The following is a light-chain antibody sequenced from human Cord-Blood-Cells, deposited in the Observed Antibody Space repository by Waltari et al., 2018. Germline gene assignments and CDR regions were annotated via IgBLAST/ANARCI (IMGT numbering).Light chain of an antibody. Sequence: DIVMAQSTLSLRVTPGEPGSLSCRSCQSLLHSNGYNYLDWYLQKPGQSPQLLIYLGSNRASGVPDRFSGSGSGTDFTLKISRVEAEDFGVYYCMQALQTPLTFGGGTKVEIK. CDR1: QSLLHSNGYNY. J-gene: IGKJ4*01. CDR2: LGS. CDR3: MQALQTPLT. V-gene: IGKV2-28*01.